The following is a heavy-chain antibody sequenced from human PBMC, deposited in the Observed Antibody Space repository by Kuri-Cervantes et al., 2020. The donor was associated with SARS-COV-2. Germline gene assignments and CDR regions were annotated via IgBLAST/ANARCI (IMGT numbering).Heavy chain of an antibody. J-gene: IGHJ6*01. CDR2: IKQDGSEK. CDR3: VKDKSRIVGSRMKLDGMDV. CDR1: GFTFSSYW. D-gene: IGHD1-26*01. Sequence: ETLSLTCAASGFTFSSYWMSWVRQAPGKGLEWVANIKQDGSEKYYVDSVKGRFTISRDNSKNTLYLQMNSLRAEDTAVYYCVKDKSRIVGSRMKLDGMDVWGQGTMVTVSS. V-gene: IGHV3-7*01.